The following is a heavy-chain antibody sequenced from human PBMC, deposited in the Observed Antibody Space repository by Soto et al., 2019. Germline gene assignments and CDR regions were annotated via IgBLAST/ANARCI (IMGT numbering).Heavy chain of an antibody. D-gene: IGHD5-12*01. V-gene: IGHV3-23*01. CDR1: GCTFSSYA. Sequence: GGSLRLSCAAAGCTFSSYAMSWVRQAPGKGLEWVSAISGSGGSTYYADSVKGRFTISRDNSKNTLYLQMNSLRAEDTAVYYCAKDLWAPGPYSGYDLSSPPYFDYRGQGTLVTVPS. CDR2: ISGSGGST. J-gene: IGHJ4*02. CDR3: AKDLWAPGPYSGYDLSSPPYFDY.